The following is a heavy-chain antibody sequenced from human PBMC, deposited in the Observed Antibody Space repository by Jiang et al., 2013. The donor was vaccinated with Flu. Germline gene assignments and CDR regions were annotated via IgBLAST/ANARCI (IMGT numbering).Heavy chain of an antibody. Sequence: NWVRQAPGQGLEWMGRIIPILGMTNYAQRFQGRVTITADQFTSTAFMELSSLRSEDTAAYYCATISTVTTAKKDYGLDVWGQGTTVTVSS. V-gene: IGHV1-69*02. CDR2: IIPILGMT. J-gene: IGHJ6*02. D-gene: IGHD4-17*01. CDR3: ATISTVTTAKKDYGLDV.